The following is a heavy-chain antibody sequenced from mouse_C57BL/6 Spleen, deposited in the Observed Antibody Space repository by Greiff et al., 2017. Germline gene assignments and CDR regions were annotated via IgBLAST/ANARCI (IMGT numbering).Heavy chain of an antibody. J-gene: IGHJ3*01. CDR2: ISYDGSN. D-gene: IGHD1-1*01. CDR3: ARVCSAWFAY. V-gene: IGHV3-6*01. CDR1: GYSITSGYY. Sequence: EVQVVESGPGLVKPSQSLSLTCSVTGYSITSGYYWYWIRQFPGNKLGWMGYISYDGSNNYNPYLKNRLSITRYTSKNQFILKLNSVTTEDTATYYCARVCSAWFAYWGQGTLVTVSA.